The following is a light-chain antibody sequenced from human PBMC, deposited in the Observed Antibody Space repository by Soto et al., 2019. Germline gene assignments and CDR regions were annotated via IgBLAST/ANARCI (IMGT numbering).Light chain of an antibody. J-gene: IGKJ4*01. CDR1: QTVSTY. Sequence: EIVLTQSPATLSLSPGERATLSGRASQTVSTYLAWYQQKPGQAPRLLIYDASNRATGIPARFSGSGSGTDFTLTIRSLEPEDFAVYYCQQGSNWPLTFGGGTKVETK. CDR3: QQGSNWPLT. V-gene: IGKV3-11*01. CDR2: DAS.